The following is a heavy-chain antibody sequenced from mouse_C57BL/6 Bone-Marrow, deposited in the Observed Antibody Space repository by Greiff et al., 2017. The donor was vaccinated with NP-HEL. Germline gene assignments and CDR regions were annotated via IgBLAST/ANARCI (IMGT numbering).Heavy chain of an antibody. J-gene: IGHJ2*01. CDR1: GYAFSSSW. Sequence: QVQLQQSGPELVKPGASVKISCKASGYAFSSSWMNWVKQRPGKGLEWIGRIYPGAGDPNYNGKFKGKATLTADKSSSTAYMQLSSLTSEDSAVYFCARYYYGSSFYFDYGGQGTTLTVSS. CDR3: ARYYYGSSFYFDY. D-gene: IGHD1-1*01. CDR2: IYPGAGDP. V-gene: IGHV1-82*01.